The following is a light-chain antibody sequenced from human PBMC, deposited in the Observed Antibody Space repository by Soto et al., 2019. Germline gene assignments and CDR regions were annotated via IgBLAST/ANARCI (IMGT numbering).Light chain of an antibody. CDR3: EEYYNYPLA. V-gene: IGKV1-5*03. CDR2: KAS. CDR1: QSINSW. J-gene: IGKJ4*01. Sequence: DIQMTQSPSTLSASVGDRVTITCRASQSINSWLAWYQQKPGKAPKLLIYKASSLASGVPSRFGGSGSGSEFTLTISSLQPVAFGTYYCEEYYNYPLAFGGGTRVDSK.